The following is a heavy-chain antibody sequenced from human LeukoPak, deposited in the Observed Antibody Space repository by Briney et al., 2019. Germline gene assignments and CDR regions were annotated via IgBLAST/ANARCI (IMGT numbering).Heavy chain of an antibody. CDR2: IIPIFGIA. Sequence: GSSVKVSCKASGGTFSSHAISWVRQAPGQGLEWMGRIIPIFGIANYAQKFQGRVTITADKSTSTAYMELSSLRSEDTAVYYCAIGDRGVMKGAFDIWGQGTMVTVSS. CDR3: AIGDRGVMKGAFDI. J-gene: IGHJ3*02. V-gene: IGHV1-69*04. CDR1: GGTFSSHA. D-gene: IGHD2-21*02.